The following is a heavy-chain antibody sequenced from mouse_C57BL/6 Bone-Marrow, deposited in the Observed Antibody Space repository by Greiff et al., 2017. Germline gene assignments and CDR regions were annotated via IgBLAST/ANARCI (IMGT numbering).Heavy chain of an antibody. D-gene: IGHD1-2*01. CDR2: IDPANGNT. CDR3: AVDYYGPWSAY. CDR1: GFTFKNTY. V-gene: IGHV14-3*01. Sequence: VQLQQSVAELVRPGASVKLSCTASGFTFKNTYMHWVKQRPEQGLEWIGRIDPANGNTKYAPKFQGKATITADTSSNTAYLQLSSLTSEDTSIYYCAVDYYGPWSAYWGQGTLVTVSA. J-gene: IGHJ3*01.